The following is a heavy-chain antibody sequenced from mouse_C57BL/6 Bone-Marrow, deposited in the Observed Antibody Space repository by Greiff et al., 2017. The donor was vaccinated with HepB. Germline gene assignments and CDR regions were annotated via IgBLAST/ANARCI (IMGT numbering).Heavy chain of an antibody. CDR1: GYTFTSYG. V-gene: IGHV1-81*01. CDR2: IYPRSGNT. CDR3: ARLGYDYDLYWYFDV. J-gene: IGHJ1*03. D-gene: IGHD2-4*01. Sequence: QVQLQQSGAELARPGASVKLSCKASGYTFTSYGISWVKQRTGQGLEWIGEIYPRSGNTYYNEKFKGKATLTADKSSSTAYMELRSLTSEDSAVYFCARLGYDYDLYWYFDVWGTGTTVTVSS.